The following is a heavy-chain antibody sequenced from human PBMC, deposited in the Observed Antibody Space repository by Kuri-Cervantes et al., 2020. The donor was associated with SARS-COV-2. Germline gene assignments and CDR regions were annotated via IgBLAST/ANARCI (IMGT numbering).Heavy chain of an antibody. D-gene: IGHD2-2*01. Sequence: SETLSLTCTVSGGSISSGGFYWSWIRQHPRKGLEWIGYIYASGNTDYNPSLQSRVTISVDTSKNQFSLRLTSVTAADTAVYYCARRMGCSSTSCSFFDYWGQGTRVTVSS. CDR3: ARRMGCSSTSCSFFDY. J-gene: IGHJ4*02. CDR1: GGSISSGGFY. CDR2: IYASGNT. V-gene: IGHV4-31*03.